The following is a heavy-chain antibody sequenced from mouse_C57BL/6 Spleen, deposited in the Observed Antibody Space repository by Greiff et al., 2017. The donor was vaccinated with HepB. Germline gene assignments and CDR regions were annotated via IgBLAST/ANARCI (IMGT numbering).Heavy chain of an antibody. Sequence: EVKLMESGGGLVKPGGSLKLSCAASGFTFSDYGMHWVRQAPEKGLEWVAYISSGSSTIYYADTVKGRFTISSDNAKNTLFLQMTSLRSEDTAMYYCARVSGSLWYFDVWGTGTTVTVSS. D-gene: IGHD1-1*02. V-gene: IGHV5-17*01. CDR1: GFTFSDYG. J-gene: IGHJ1*03. CDR3: ARVSGSLWYFDV. CDR2: ISSGSSTI.